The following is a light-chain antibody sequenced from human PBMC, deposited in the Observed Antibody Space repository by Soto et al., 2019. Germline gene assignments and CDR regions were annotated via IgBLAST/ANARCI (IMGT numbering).Light chain of an antibody. CDR1: QSVTGRF. CDR2: DSS. J-gene: IGKJ4*01. CDR3: QQYSDYPLT. V-gene: IGKV3-20*01. Sequence: ENVLTQSPGTLSLSPGERAALSCRASQSVTGRFLAWYQQKPGQSPRLLIFDSSSRATGIPDRFSGSGSGTEFTLTISSLEPEDFAVYYCQQYSDYPLTFGGGTKVEIK.